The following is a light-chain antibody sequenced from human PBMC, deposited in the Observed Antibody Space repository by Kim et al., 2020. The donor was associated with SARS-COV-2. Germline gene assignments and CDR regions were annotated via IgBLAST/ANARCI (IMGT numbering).Light chain of an antibody. Sequence: QSVLTQPPSASGTLGQRVTISCSGSSSNIGSNYVYWYQQLPGTAPQLLIYRNNQRPSGVPDRFSGSKSGTSASLAISGLRSEDEADYYCAAWDDSLSGYVFGTGTKVTVL. CDR1: SSNIGSNY. J-gene: IGLJ1*01. CDR2: RNN. CDR3: AAWDDSLSGYV. V-gene: IGLV1-47*01.